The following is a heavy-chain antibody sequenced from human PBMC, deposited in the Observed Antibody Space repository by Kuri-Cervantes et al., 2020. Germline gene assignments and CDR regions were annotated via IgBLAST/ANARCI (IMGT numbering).Heavy chain of an antibody. D-gene: IGHD4-17*01. CDR3: ATDWMTTLTPGFDY. CDR1: GFTFNRQT. CDR2: ISSSSIDI. V-gene: IGHV3-21*03. Sequence: GESLKISCAASGFTFNRQTMNWVRQAPGKGLEWVSSISSSSIDIQYADSVKGRFTISRDNAKNSLYLQMNSLRAEDTAVYYCATDWMTTLTPGFDYWGQGTLVTVSS. J-gene: IGHJ4*02.